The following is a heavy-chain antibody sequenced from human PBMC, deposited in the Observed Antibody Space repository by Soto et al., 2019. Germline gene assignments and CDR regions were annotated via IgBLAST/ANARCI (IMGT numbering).Heavy chain of an antibody. D-gene: IGHD2-15*01. J-gene: IGHJ4*02. CDR2: INSDRRTT. CDR3: VRTSLVVAAATREDY. Sequence: EVQLVESGGGLVQTGGSLRLSCAASGFTFSSYWMHWVRQAPGKGLVWVSRINSDRRTTSYADSVKGRFTISRDNAKNTLYRQMNSLRAEDTAVYYCVRTSLVVAAATREDYWGQGTMVTVSS. CDR1: GFTFSSYW. V-gene: IGHV3-74*01.